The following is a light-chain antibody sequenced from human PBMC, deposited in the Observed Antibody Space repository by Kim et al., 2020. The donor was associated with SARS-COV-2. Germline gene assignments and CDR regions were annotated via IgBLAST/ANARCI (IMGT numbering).Light chain of an antibody. CDR1: SRRTYY. J-gene: IGLJ2*01. CDR2: AKN. V-gene: IGLV3-19*01. Sequence: ALGQTVRITCQGDSRRTYYASWYQQKPGQAPVLVIFAKNHRPSGIPDRFSGSGSGNTASLTITGAQAEDEADYYCNSRDSSGDRLVFGGGTQLTVL. CDR3: NSRDSSGDRLV.